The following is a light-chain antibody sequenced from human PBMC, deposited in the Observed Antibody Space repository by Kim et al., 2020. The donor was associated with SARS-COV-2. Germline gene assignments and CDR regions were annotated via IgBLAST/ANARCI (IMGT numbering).Light chain of an antibody. J-gene: IGLJ2*01. CDR3: QAWDSSHVV. CDR2: QDS. Sequence: SYELTQPPSVSVSPGQTARITCSGDKLGDKYACWYQQKPGQSPVLVIYQDSKRPSGIPERFSGSSSGNTATLTISGTQAMDEADYYCQAWDSSHVVFGGGTQLTVL. V-gene: IGLV3-1*01. CDR1: KLGDKY.